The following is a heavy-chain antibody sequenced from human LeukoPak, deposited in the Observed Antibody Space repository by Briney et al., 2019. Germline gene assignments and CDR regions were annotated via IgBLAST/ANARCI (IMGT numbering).Heavy chain of an antibody. CDR3: TRYNVGFES. Sequence: GGSLRLSCAASGFTFSGSAMHWVRQASGKGLEWVGRIRSKTNSYATSYAASVKGRFALSRDDSKNTAYLQMYSLKTEDTAVYYCTRYNVGFESWGQGTLVTVSS. V-gene: IGHV3-73*01. CDR1: GFTFSGSA. CDR2: IRSKTNSYAT. D-gene: IGHD1-1*01. J-gene: IGHJ4*02.